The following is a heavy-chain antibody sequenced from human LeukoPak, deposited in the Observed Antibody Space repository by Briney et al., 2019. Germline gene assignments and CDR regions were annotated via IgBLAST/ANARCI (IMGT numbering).Heavy chain of an antibody. Sequence: PGGSLRLSCAASGFTFSNYWMSWVRQAPGKGLEWVANTKYDEIEKYHEDSVKGRFTISRDNAKNSIYLQMNSLRAEDTAVYYCARDTGALVTHFDYWGQGTLVTVSS. CDR1: GFTFSNYW. V-gene: IGHV3-7*03. D-gene: IGHD5-18*01. CDR2: TKYDEIEK. CDR3: ARDTGALVTHFDY. J-gene: IGHJ4*02.